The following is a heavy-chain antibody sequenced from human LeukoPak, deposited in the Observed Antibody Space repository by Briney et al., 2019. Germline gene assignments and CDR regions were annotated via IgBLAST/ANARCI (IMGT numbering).Heavy chain of an antibody. CDR2: ISSSGSTI. Sequence: GGSLRLSCAASGFTFSSYEINWVRQAPGKGLEWVSYISSSGSTIYYEDSVKGRFTISRDNDKNSLYLQMNSLRAEDTAVYYCERDSSGYYYGFYFDYWGQGTLVTVSS. D-gene: IGHD3-22*01. V-gene: IGHV3-48*03. J-gene: IGHJ4*02. CDR3: ERDSSGYYYGFYFDY. CDR1: GFTFSSYE.